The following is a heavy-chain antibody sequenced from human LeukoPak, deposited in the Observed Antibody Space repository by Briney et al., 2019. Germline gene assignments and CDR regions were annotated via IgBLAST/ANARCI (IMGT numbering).Heavy chain of an antibody. D-gene: IGHD3-22*01. V-gene: IGHV4-59*01. Sequence: SETLSLTCTVSGGSISSYYWSWIRQAPGKGLEWIGYIYYSGSTNYNPSLKSRVTISVDTSKNQFSLKLSSVTAADTAVYYCARSTNSYYYDSSGYPPFDYWGQGTLVTVSS. CDR1: GGSISSYY. J-gene: IGHJ4*02. CDR3: ARSTNSYYYDSSGYPPFDY. CDR2: IYYSGST.